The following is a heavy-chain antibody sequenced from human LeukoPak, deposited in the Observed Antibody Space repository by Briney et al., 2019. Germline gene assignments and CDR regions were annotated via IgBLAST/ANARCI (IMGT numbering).Heavy chain of an antibody. CDR1: GGSFSDYY. V-gene: IGHV4-34*12. J-gene: IGHJ5*01. CDR2: IIHSGSS. D-gene: IGHD3-10*01. Sequence: SETLSLTCAVSGGSFSDYYWTWIRQPPGKGLEWIGEIIHSGSSTYSPALKSRVTMSVATSKKQISLRLRSVTAADTAIYYCASRAPQGFIDSWGQGTLVTASS. CDR3: ASRAPQGFIDS.